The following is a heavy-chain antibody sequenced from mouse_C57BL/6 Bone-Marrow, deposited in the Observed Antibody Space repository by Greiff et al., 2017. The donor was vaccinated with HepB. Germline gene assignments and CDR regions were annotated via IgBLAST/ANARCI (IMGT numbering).Heavy chain of an antibody. J-gene: IGHJ3*01. D-gene: IGHD3-1*01. V-gene: IGHV10-1*01. CDR3: VRRGTGYDSFAY. CDR2: IRSKSNNYAT. Sequence: EVMLVESGGGLVQPKGSLKLSCAASGFSFNTYAMNWVRQAPGKGLEWVARIRSKSNNYATYYADSVKDRFTISRDDSESMLYLQMNNLKTEDTAMYYCVRRGTGYDSFAYWGQGTLVTVSA. CDR1: GFSFNTYA.